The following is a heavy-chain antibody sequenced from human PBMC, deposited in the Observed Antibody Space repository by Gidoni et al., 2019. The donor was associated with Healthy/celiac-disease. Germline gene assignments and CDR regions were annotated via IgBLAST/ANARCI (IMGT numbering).Heavy chain of an antibody. Sequence: QLQLQESGPGLVKPSETLSLTCTVPGGSLSSSSYYWGWLRQPPGKGLEWIGRIYYSGSTYYNPSLKSRVTITVDTSKNQFSLKLSSVTAADTAVYYWARPGRAGYYYYYMDVWGKGTTVTVSS. CDR1: GGSLSSSSYY. CDR2: IYYSGST. J-gene: IGHJ6*03. V-gene: IGHV4-39*01. CDR3: ARPGRAGYYYYYMDV.